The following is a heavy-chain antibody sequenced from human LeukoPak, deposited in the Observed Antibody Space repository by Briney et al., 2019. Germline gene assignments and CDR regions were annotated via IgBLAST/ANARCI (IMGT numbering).Heavy chain of an antibody. D-gene: IGHD2-15*01. CDR3: ARAPRSVVVVAASPHLDY. CDR2: VIPLFGTT. V-gene: IGHV1-69*06. Sequence: SVKVSCKASEGPFNSYAISWVRQAPGQGLEWMGGVIPLFGTTSYAQKFQGRITITADKSTTTVNMEMSGLRPEDTAMYYCARAPRSVVVVAASPHLDYWGQGTLVTVSS. CDR1: EGPFNSYA. J-gene: IGHJ4*02.